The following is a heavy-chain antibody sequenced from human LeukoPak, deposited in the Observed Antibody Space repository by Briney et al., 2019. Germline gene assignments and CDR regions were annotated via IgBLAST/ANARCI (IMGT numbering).Heavy chain of an antibody. V-gene: IGHV3-33*01. D-gene: IGHD6-19*01. J-gene: IGHJ3*02. CDR1: GFTFSSYG. CDR3: ARVVSQWLADAFDI. Sequence: GGSLRPSCAASGFTFSSYGMHWVRQAPGKGLEWVAVIWYDGSNKYYADSVKGRFTISRDNSKNTLYLQMNSLRAEDTAVYYCARVVSQWLADAFDIWGQGTMVTVSS. CDR2: IWYDGSNK.